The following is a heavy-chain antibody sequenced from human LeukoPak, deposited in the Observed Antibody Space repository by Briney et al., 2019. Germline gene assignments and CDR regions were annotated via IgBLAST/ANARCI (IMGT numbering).Heavy chain of an antibody. CDR1: GGTFSNG. CDR2: VIPIFGTP. J-gene: IGHJ3*02. D-gene: IGHD1-1*01. Sequence: GASVKVSCKASGGTFSNGINWVRQAPGQGLEWMGGVIPIFGTPNYAQRFQGRVTITTDESTSTAYMELSSLRSEDTAVYFCARSWPPIQLLFDIWGKGTMVTFSS. CDR3: ARSWPPIQLLFDI. V-gene: IGHV1-69*05.